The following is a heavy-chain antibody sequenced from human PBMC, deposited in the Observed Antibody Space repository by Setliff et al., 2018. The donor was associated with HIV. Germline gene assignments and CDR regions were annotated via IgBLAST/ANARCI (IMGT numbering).Heavy chain of an antibody. V-gene: IGHV3-30-3*01. CDR1: TFPFSNYD. D-gene: IGHD1-26*01. Sequence: PGGSLRLSCAASTFPFSNYDIQWVRQAPGKGLEWVAFVSFEGGNKYYAYSVKGRFTISRDSSKNTVYLQMNSLRPEDTALYFCVRGDVAFLGVLSPLAVWGQGTRGTVS. CDR3: VRGDVAFLGVLSPLAV. CDR2: VSFEGGNK. J-gene: IGHJ3*01.